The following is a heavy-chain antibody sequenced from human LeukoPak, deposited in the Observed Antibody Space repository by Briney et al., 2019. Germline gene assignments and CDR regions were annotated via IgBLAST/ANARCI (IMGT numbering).Heavy chain of an antibody. D-gene: IGHD3-22*01. Sequence: SETLSLTCTVSGGSISSGSYYWSWIRQPAGKGLEWIGRIYTSGSTNYNPSLKSRVTMSVDTSKNQFSLKLSSVTAADTAVYYCARDSSGSYYFDCWGQGTLVTVSS. CDR3: ARDSSGSYYFDC. CDR2: IYTSGST. CDR1: GGSISSGSYY. J-gene: IGHJ4*02. V-gene: IGHV4-61*02.